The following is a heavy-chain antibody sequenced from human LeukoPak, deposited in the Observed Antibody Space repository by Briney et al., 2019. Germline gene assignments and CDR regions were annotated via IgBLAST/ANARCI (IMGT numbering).Heavy chain of an antibody. CDR1: GFTFSSYS. CDR2: ISSSSSTI. D-gene: IGHD3-16*02. CDR3: ARDRIPHGYAYLYGSYRPSEFDY. V-gene: IGHV3-48*01. J-gene: IGHJ4*02. Sequence: PGGSLRLSCAASGFTFSSYSMNWVRQAPGKGLEWVSYISSSSSTIYYADSVKGRFTISRDNAKNSLHLQMNSLRAEDTAVYYCARDRIPHGYAYLYGSYRPSEFDYCGQGLLVTVSS.